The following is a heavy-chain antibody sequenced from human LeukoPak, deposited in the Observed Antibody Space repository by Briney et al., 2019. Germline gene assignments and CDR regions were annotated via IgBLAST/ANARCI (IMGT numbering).Heavy chain of an antibody. Sequence: PSETLSLTCTVSGGSISSYYWSWIRQPPGKGLEWLGYIYYSGSTNYNPSLKSRVTISVDTSKNQFSLKLSSVTAADTAVYYCARGNGSYYFSYYYYGMDVWGQGTTVTVSS. CDR2: IYYSGST. CDR3: ARGNGSYYFSYYYYGMDV. V-gene: IGHV4-59*01. J-gene: IGHJ6*02. D-gene: IGHD1-26*01. CDR1: GGSISSYY.